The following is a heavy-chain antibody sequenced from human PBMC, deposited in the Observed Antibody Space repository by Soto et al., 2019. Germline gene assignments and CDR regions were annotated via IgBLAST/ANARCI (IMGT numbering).Heavy chain of an antibody. J-gene: IGHJ3*02. V-gene: IGHV5-51*01. CDR1: GYSFTSYW. Sequence: GESLKISCKGSGYSFTSYWIAWVRQMPGKGLEWMGIIYPGDSDTRYSPSFQGQVTISADKSISTASLQSSSLKASDTAIYYCARQGYSSPWDAFDIWGQGTMVTVSS. D-gene: IGHD6-13*01. CDR2: IYPGDSDT. CDR3: ARQGYSSPWDAFDI.